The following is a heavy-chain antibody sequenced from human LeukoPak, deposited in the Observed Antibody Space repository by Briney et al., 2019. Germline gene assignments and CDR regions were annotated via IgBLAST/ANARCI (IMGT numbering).Heavy chain of an antibody. CDR3: AGHYDFWSGYYALDY. J-gene: IGHJ4*02. D-gene: IGHD3-3*01. V-gene: IGHV1-18*01. CDR2: ISAYNGNT. Sequence: ASVKVSCMASGYTFTSYGISWVRQAPGQGLECMGWISAYNGNTNYAQKLQGRVTMTTDTSTSTAYMELRSLRSDDTAVYYCAGHYDFWSGYYALDYWGQGTLVTVSS. CDR1: GYTFTSYG.